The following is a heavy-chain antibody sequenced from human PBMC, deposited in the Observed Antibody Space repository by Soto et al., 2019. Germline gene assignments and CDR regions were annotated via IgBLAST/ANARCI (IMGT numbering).Heavy chain of an antibody. D-gene: IGHD1-7*01. CDR2: IFYTGNT. J-gene: IGHJ6*02. CDR3: ARDWELRRMDV. CDR1: GGSVSIGDYS. Sequence: SETLSLTCTVSGGSVSIGDYSWTWIRQPPGKGLEWIGYIFYTGNTNYSPSLKSRVTMSVDRSRNQFSLRLSSVTAADTAVYYCARDWELRRMDVWGQGTTVTVSS. V-gene: IGHV4-61*08.